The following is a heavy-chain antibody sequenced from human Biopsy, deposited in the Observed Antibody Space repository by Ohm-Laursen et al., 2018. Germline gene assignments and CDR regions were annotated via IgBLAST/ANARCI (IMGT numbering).Heavy chain of an antibody. D-gene: IGHD4-17*01. V-gene: IGHV3-23*01. CDR1: GFTFSSYA. Sequence: GSLRLSCTASGFTFSSYAMTWFRQAPGKGLEWVSGISDGGGSTYYADSVKGRFTISRDDSKTTMYLQMNSLRADDTAVYYCALAAAQTVTHFDYWGQGTLVTVSS. CDR3: ALAAAQTVTHFDY. CDR2: ISDGGGST. J-gene: IGHJ4*02.